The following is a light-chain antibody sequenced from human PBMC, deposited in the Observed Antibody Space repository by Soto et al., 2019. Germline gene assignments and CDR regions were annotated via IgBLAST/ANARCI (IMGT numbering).Light chain of an antibody. V-gene: IGKV1-39*01. CDR2: VTA. CDR3: QQSYTTPT. Sequence: DIQMTQSPSSLSASVGDRVTITCRARQSVISYVNWYQQKPGKAPKLLIYVTASLQSGVPSRFSGSGSGTDFTLTISSLQPEEFATYYCQQSYTTPTCGGGTKVEIQ. CDR1: QSVISY. J-gene: IGKJ4*01.